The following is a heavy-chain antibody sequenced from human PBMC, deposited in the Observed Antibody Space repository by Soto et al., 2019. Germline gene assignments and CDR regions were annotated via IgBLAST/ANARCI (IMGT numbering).Heavy chain of an antibody. Sequence: SETLSLTCTVSGGSISSYYWSWIRQPPGKGLEWIGYIYYSGSTNYNPSLKSRVTISVDTSKNQFSLKLSSVTAADTAVYYCARRYGGIFDYWGQGTLVTGSS. CDR2: IYYSGST. CDR3: ARRYGGIFDY. CDR1: GGSISSYY. J-gene: IGHJ4*02. D-gene: IGHD3-16*01. V-gene: IGHV4-59*01.